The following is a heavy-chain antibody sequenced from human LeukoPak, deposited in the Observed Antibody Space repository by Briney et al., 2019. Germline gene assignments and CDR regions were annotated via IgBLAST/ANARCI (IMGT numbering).Heavy chain of an antibody. Sequence: PSETLSLTCTVSGGSVSSGNYYWSWIRQSPGKGLEWIGYISYSGSTNYNPSLKSRVTISVDTSKNLFSLKLSSVTAADTAVYYCARGSGWNAFDIWGQGTRVTVSS. V-gene: IGHV4-61*01. CDR1: GGSVSSGNYY. D-gene: IGHD6-19*01. CDR3: ARGSGWNAFDI. CDR2: ISYSGST. J-gene: IGHJ3*02.